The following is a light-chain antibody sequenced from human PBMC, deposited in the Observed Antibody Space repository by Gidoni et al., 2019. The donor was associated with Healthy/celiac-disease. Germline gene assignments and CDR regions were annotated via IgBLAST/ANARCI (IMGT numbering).Light chain of an antibody. V-gene: IGKV1-9*01. CDR1: QGISSY. CDR2: AAS. J-gene: IGKJ3*01. Sequence: IQLTQSPSSLSASLGDRVTITCRARQGISSYLAGYQQKPGKAPKLLIYAASTLQSVVPSRFSGSGSGTDFTLTISSLQPEDFATYDCQQLFTFXPXTKVDIK. CDR3: QQLFT.